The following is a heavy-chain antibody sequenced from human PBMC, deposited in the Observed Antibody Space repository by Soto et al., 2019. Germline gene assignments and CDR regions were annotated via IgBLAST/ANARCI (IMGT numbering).Heavy chain of an antibody. CDR3: ARDRGSYRIDAFDS. J-gene: IGHJ3*02. D-gene: IGHD1-26*01. Sequence: EVQLVESGGGLVQPGGSLRLYFAASGFTFSSYWMHWVRQAPGKGLVWVSRINSDGSSTSYADSVKGRFTISRDNAKNTLYLQMNSLRAEDTAVYYCARDRGSYRIDAFDSWGQGTMVTVSS. V-gene: IGHV3-74*01. CDR2: INSDGSST. CDR1: GFTFSSYW.